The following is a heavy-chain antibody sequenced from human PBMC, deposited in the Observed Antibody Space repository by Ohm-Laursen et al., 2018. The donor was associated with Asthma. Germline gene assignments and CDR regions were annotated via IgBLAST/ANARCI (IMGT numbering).Heavy chain of an antibody. CDR3: ATVVYSNYPNYYYYGMDV. CDR2: FDPEDGET. V-gene: IGHV1-24*01. D-gene: IGHD4-11*01. CDR1: GYTLTELS. Sequence: SSVKVSCKVSGYTLTELSMHWVRQAPGKGLEWMGGFDPEDGETIYAQKFQGRVTMTEDTSTDTAYMELSSLRSEDTAVYYCATVVYSNYPNYYYYGMDVWGQGTTVTVSS. J-gene: IGHJ6*02.